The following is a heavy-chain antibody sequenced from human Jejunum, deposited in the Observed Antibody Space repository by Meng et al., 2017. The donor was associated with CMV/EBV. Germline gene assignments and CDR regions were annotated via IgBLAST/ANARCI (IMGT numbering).Heavy chain of an antibody. D-gene: IGHD6-13*01. V-gene: IGHV3-48*03. CDR1: GFTVSNYE. J-gene: IGHJ4*02. CDR3: ARDTAAAGIDY. Sequence: ASGFTVSNYEMNWVRQAPGKGLEWVSYITGGGTTIYYADSVKGRFTISRDNAKNSLYLQMNSLRAEDTAVYYCARDTAAAGIDYWGQGTVVTVSS. CDR2: ITGGGTTI.